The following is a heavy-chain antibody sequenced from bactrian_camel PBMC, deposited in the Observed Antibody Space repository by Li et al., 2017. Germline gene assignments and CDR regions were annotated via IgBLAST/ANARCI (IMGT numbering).Heavy chain of an antibody. J-gene: IGHJ4*01. CDR3: AADSFNLQLARHYKC. D-gene: IGHD2*01. CDR2: IDRNGYPT. Sequence: HVQLVESGGGSVQAGGTLTLSCATPGLTPSGYCMGWFRQAPGKEREGVAAIDRNGYPTYTYAVKDRFTISKDNVKNTLYLEMNNLELEDTAMYFCAADSFNLQLARHYKCWGQGTQVTVS. CDR1: GLTPSGYC. V-gene: IGHV3S1*01.